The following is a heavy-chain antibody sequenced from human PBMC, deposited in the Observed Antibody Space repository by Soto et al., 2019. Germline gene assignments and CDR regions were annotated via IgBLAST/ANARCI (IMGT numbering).Heavy chain of an antibody. J-gene: IGHJ4*02. CDR3: TRAPRAPYYYSSSWYVPDY. V-gene: IGHV3-49*03. CDR2: IRSKAYGGTT. Sequence: GGSLRLSCTASGFTFGDYVMSWFRQAPGKGLEWVGFIRSKAYGGTTEYAASVKGRFTISRDDSKSIAYLQMNSLKTEDTAVYYCTRAPRAPYYYSSSWYVPDYWGQGTLVTVSS. D-gene: IGHD6-13*01. CDR1: GFTFGDYV.